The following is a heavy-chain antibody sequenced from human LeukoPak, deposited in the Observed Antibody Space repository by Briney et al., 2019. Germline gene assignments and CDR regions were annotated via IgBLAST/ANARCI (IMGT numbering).Heavy chain of an antibody. D-gene: IGHD6-13*01. CDR1: GFTLSSYA. J-gene: IGHJ3*02. Sequence: QPGGSLRLSCAASGFTLSSYAMSWVRQAPGKGLEWVSGISGGGVATYYADSVKGRFTISRDNSKNPLYLQMNSLRDADTAVYYCARGPWAAAGGSIDGLDIWGQGTMVTVSS. CDR2: ISGGGVAT. V-gene: IGHV3-23*01. CDR3: ARGPWAAAGGSIDGLDI.